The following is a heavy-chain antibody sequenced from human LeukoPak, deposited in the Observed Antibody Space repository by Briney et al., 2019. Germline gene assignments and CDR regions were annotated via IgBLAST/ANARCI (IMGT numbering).Heavy chain of an antibody. CDR3: AKTFCSGGTCYPYNYYYMDV. V-gene: IGHV3-30*02. CDR1: GFTFSSYG. D-gene: IGHD2-15*01. CDR2: IRYDGSNK. J-gene: IGHJ6*03. Sequence: PGGSLRLSCAASGFTFSSYGMHWVRQAPGKGLEWVAFIRYDGSNKYYADSVKGRFTISRDNSKNTVYLQMNSLRPEDTAVYYCAKTFCSGGTCYPYNYYYMDVWGKGTAVTVSS.